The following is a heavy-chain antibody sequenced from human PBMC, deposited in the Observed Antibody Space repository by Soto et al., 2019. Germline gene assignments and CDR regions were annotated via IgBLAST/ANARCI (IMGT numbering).Heavy chain of an antibody. J-gene: IGHJ4*02. CDR2: INRSGST. Sequence: SETLSLTCAVYGESLSPYFWSWIRQPPGKRLEWIGEINRSGSTDYNPSLKSRVNISVDTSKNQFSLKLSSVTAADTAVYYCASTEDFFAYWGQGTLVTVSS. CDR1: GESLSPYF. CDR3: ASTEDFFAY. V-gene: IGHV4-34*09.